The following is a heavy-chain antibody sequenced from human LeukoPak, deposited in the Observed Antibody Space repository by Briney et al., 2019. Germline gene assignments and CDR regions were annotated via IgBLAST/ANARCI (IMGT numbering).Heavy chain of an antibody. CDR1: GFTFSRYA. Sequence: GGSLRLSCAASGFTFSRYAMSWVRQAPGKGLEWVSDITDSGDSTNYADSVKGRFTTSRDNSKSTLYLQANSLRAEDTAVYYCAKGTSITSCRGLCHYHGMDVWGQGTTVTVSS. CDR2: ITDSGDST. J-gene: IGHJ6*02. V-gene: IGHV3-23*01. D-gene: IGHD2-2*01. CDR3: AKGTSITSCRGLCHYHGMDV.